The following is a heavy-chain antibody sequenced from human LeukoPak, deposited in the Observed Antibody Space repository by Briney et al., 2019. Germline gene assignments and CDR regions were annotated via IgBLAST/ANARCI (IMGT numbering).Heavy chain of an antibody. D-gene: IGHD3-10*01. V-gene: IGHV3-30*18. Sequence: PGGSLRLYCAASGFTFSTYGMHWVRQAPGKGLEWVALISYDGSNKYYADSVRGRFTISRDNSKNTLYLQMDSLRAEDTAVYYCAKSWYHYGSGSHFAFDSWGQGTLVTVSS. CDR1: GFTFSTYG. CDR2: ISYDGSNK. J-gene: IGHJ4*02. CDR3: AKSWYHYGSGSHFAFDS.